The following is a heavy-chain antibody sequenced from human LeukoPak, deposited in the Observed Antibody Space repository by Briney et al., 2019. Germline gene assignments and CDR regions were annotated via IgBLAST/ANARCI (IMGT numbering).Heavy chain of an antibody. V-gene: IGHV3-48*02. CDR3: ASAGIVDTAMEYYFDY. J-gene: IGHJ4*02. CDR1: EFAFSTYN. Sequence: GGSLRLSCAASEFAFSTYNMNWVRQAPGKGLEWVSYISTGSSTTYYADSVKGRFTISRDNVENSLYLQMNSLRDEDTAVYYCASAGIVDTAMEYYFDYWGQGTLVTVSS. CDR2: ISTGSSTT. D-gene: IGHD5-18*01.